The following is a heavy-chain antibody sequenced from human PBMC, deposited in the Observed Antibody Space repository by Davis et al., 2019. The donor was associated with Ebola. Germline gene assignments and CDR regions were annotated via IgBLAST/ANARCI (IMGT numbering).Heavy chain of an antibody. D-gene: IGHD6-13*01. Sequence: ASVKVSCKASGYTFTGYYMHWVRQAPGQGLEWMGWINPNSGGTNYAQKFQGWVTVTRDTSISTAYMELSRLRSDDTAVYYCARDRPPYSSSWYVDYGMDVWGQGTTVTVSS. CDR1: GYTFTGYY. CDR3: ARDRPPYSSSWYVDYGMDV. J-gene: IGHJ6*02. V-gene: IGHV1-2*04. CDR2: INPNSGGT.